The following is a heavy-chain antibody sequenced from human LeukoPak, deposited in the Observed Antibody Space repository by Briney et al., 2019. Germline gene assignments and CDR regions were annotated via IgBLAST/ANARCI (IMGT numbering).Heavy chain of an antibody. CDR3: ARYRGDYYYYGMDV. CDR2: IYYSGST. Sequence: SETLSLTCTVSGGSISSYYWSWIRQPPGKGLEWIGYIYYSGSTNYNPSLKSRVTISVDTSKTQFSLKLSSVTAADTAVYYCARYRGDYYYYGMDVWGQGTTVTVSS. J-gene: IGHJ6*02. V-gene: IGHV4-59*01. D-gene: IGHD1-14*01. CDR1: GGSISSYY.